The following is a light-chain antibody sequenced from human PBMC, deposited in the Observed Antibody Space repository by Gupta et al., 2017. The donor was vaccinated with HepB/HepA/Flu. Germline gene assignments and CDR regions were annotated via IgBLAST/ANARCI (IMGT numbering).Light chain of an antibody. Sequence: DIQLTQSPSFLSASVGDRVTITCRASQGISSYLAWYQQKPGKAPKLLIYAASTLQSGVPSRFSGGGSGTEFTLTISSLQPEDVATYYCQQLNNYVFTFGPGTKVDIK. CDR1: QGISSY. V-gene: IGKV1-9*01. J-gene: IGKJ3*01. CDR3: QQLNNYVFT. CDR2: AAS.